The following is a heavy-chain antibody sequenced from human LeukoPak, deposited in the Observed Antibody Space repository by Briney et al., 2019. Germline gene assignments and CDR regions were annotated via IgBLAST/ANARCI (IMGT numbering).Heavy chain of an antibody. Sequence: GVALRRSCAASGFTLNNAWMSWVRQAPGKGLEWVSVIYSGGSTYYADSVKGRFTISRDNSKNTLYLQMNSLRAEDTAVYYCARAVSSLYGMDVWGQGTTVTVSS. CDR2: IYSGGST. CDR1: GFTLNNAW. D-gene: IGHD6-13*01. J-gene: IGHJ6*02. CDR3: ARAVSSLYGMDV. V-gene: IGHV3-53*01.